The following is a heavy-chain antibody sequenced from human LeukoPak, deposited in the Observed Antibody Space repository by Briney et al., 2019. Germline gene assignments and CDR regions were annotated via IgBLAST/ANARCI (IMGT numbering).Heavy chain of an antibody. D-gene: IGHD1-26*01. V-gene: IGHV3-21*01. Sequence: PSETLSLTCAVYGGSFSGYYWSWVRQAPGKGLEWVSSISSSSSYMYYADSVKGRFTISRDNAKNSLYLQMNSLRAEDTAVYYCARAGWAKYYFDYWGQGTLVTVSS. CDR3: ARAGWAKYYFDY. CDR2: ISSSSSYM. CDR1: GGSFSGYY. J-gene: IGHJ4*02.